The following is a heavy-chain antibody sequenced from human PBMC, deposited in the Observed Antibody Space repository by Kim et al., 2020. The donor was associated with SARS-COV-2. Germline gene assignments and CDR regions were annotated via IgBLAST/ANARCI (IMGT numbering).Heavy chain of an antibody. V-gene: IGHV3-30*18. Sequence: GGSLRLSCAASGFTFSSYGMHWVRQAPGKGLEWVAVISYDGSNKYYADSVKGRFTISRDNSKNTLYLQMNSLRAEDTAVYYCAKDAEDKDPDAFDIWGQGTMVTVSS. CDR3: AKDAEDKDPDAFDI. D-gene: IGHD2-15*01. CDR1: GFTFSSYG. J-gene: IGHJ3*02. CDR2: ISYDGSNK.